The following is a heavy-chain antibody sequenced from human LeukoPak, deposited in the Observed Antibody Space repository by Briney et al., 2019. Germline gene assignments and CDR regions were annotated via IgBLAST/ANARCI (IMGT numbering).Heavy chain of an antibody. V-gene: IGHV3-30*04. CDR3: ARSIAVAGMEDY. CDR1: GFTFSSYA. D-gene: IGHD6-19*01. CDR2: ISYDGSNK. Sequence: GGSLRLSWAASGFTFSSYAMHWVRQAPGKGLEWVAVISYDGSNKYYADSVKGRFTISRDNSKNTLYLQMNSLRAEDTAVYYCARSIAVAGMEDYWGQGTLVTVSS. J-gene: IGHJ4*02.